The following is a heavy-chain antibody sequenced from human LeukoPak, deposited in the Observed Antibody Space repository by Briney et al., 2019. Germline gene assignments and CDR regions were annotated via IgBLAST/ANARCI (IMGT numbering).Heavy chain of an antibody. V-gene: IGHV3-48*03. CDR3: ARELWFGEPSPFDP. CDR2: ISSSGSTI. D-gene: IGHD3-10*01. J-gene: IGHJ5*02. Sequence: GGSLRLSCAASGFTFSSYEMNWVRQAPGKGLEWVSYISSSGSTIYYADSVEGRFTISRDNAKNSLYLQMNSLRAEDTAVYYCARELWFGEPSPFDPWGQGTLVTVSS. CDR1: GFTFSSYE.